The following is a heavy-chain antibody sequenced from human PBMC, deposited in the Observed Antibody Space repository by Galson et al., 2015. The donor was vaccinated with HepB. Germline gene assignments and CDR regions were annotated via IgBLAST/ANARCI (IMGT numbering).Heavy chain of an antibody. CDR1: GFTFSSSW. V-gene: IGHV3-7*01. D-gene: IGHD3-10*01. Sequence: SLRLSCAASGFTFSSSWMSWVRQAPGKGLEWVANIKQDGSEKYYVDSVKGRFAISRDNAKNSLYLQMNSLRAEDTAVYYCAKDRWGFRELLPTFDYWGQGTLVTVSS. CDR3: AKDRWGFRELLPTFDY. CDR2: IKQDGSEK. J-gene: IGHJ4*02.